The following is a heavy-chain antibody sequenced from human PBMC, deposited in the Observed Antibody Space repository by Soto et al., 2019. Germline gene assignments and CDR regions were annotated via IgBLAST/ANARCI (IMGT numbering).Heavy chain of an antibody. CDR3: VNSAYCGPDRYSPFDF. D-gene: IGHD2-21*02. CDR2: IYWNDDS. V-gene: IGHV2-5*04. Sequence: SGPTLVNPTQTLTVTCTFSGFPLSSSGVGVGWVRQPPGKALEWLAVIYWNDDSRYNPSLRTRLSITKDTSKNQVVLTMSNMGPVDAGIHYCVNSAYCGPDRYSPFDFWGQGSPVTVSS. CDR1: GFPLSSSGVG. J-gene: IGHJ4*02.